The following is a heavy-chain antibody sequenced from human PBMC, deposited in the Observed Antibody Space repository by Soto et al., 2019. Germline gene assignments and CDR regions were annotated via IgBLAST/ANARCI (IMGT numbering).Heavy chain of an antibody. V-gene: IGHV4-59*08. CDR2: IYYSGST. CDR3: ARHYDFWSGRKVGFDP. D-gene: IGHD3-3*01. Sequence: SETLSLTCTVSGGSISSYYWSWIRQPPGKGLERIGYIYYSGSTNYNPSLKSRVTISVDTSKIQFSLKLSSVTAADTAVYYCARHYDFWSGRKVGFDPWGQGTLVTVSS. CDR1: GGSISSYY. J-gene: IGHJ5*02.